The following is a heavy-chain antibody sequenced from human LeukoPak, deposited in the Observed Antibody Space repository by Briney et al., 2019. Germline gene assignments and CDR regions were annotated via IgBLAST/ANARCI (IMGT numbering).Heavy chain of an antibody. J-gene: IGHJ4*02. CDR2: IYASGST. CDR1: SGSLGSYY. V-gene: IGHV4-4*07. D-gene: IGHD6-6*01. CDR3: AREYSSSSGKALDY. Sequence: SETLSLTCTVSSGSLGSYYWNWLRRPAGEGLEWIGHIYASGSTNYNPSLKSRVTMSVDTSKNQFSLKLNSVTAADSAFYYCAREYSSSSGKALDYWGQGTLVTVSS.